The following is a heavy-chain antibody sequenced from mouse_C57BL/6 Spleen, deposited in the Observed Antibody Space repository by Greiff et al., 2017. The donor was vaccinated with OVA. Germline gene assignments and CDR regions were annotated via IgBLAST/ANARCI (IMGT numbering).Heavy chain of an antibody. CDR3: ARSYYGNYNYAMDY. J-gene: IGHJ4*01. CDR2: IRNKANGYTT. CDR1: GFTFTDYY. Sequence: VQLKESGGGLVQPGGSLSLSCAASGFTFTDYYMSWVRQPPGKALEWLGFIRNKANGYTTEYSASVKGRFTISRDNSQSILYLQMNALRAEDSATYYCARSYYGNYNYAMDYWGQGTSVTVSS. V-gene: IGHV7-3*01. D-gene: IGHD2-10*01.